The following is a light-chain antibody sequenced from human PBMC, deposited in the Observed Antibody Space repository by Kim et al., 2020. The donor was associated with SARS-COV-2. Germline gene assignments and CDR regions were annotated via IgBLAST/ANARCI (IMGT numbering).Light chain of an antibody. V-gene: IGLV4-60*03. J-gene: IGLJ2*01. CDR1: SGHTTYI. CDR3: ETQGV. Sequence: ASLGSSVKLTCTLSSGHTTYIIAWHQQQPGKAPRYLMKLEGSGTYTKGSGVPDRFSGSSSGADRYLTISNLQSEDEADYYCETQGVFGGGTQLTVL. CDR2: LEGSGTY.